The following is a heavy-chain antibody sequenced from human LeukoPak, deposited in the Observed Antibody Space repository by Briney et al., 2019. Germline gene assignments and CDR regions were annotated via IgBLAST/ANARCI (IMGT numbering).Heavy chain of an antibody. CDR1: GYTFTSYG. D-gene: IGHD3-22*01. CDR2: ISAYNGNT. Sequence: GASVKVSCKASGYTFTSYGISWVRQAPGQGLEWMGWISAYNGNTHYAQKFQGRVTMTRDMSTSTVYMELSSLRSGDTAVYYCARDPAPRHYYDSSGYYIPHNWFDPWGQGTLVTVSS. J-gene: IGHJ5*02. V-gene: IGHV1-18*01. CDR3: ARDPAPRHYYDSSGYYIPHNWFDP.